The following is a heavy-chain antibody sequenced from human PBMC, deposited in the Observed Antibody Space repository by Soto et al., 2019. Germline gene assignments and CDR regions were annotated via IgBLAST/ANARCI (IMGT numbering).Heavy chain of an antibody. CDR3: AKDRAPKHYDILTGYYKGGYYFDY. V-gene: IGHV3-23*01. CDR1: VFTFISYA. J-gene: IGHJ4*02. Sequence: PGGSLRLSCASSVFTFISYAMSWVRQAPGKGLEWVSAISGSGGSTYYADSVKGRFTISRDNSKNTLYLQMNSLRAEDTAVYYCAKDRAPKHYDILTGYYKGGYYFDYWGQGTLVTVSS. CDR2: ISGSGGST. D-gene: IGHD3-9*01.